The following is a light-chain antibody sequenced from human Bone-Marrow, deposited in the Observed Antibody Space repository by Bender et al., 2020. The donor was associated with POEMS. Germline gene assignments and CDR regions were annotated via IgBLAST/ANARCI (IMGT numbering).Light chain of an antibody. CDR3: SSYTPTSTPVV. V-gene: IGLV2-14*03. Sequence: QSALTQPASVSGSPGQSITVSCTGTSSDIGGYNYVSWYQHHPGKAPKLLIYDVTNRPSGVSNRFSGSKSGSTASLTISGLQPEDEADYYCSSYTPTSTPVVFGGATKLTVL. CDR2: DVT. CDR1: SSDIGGYNY. J-gene: IGLJ2*01.